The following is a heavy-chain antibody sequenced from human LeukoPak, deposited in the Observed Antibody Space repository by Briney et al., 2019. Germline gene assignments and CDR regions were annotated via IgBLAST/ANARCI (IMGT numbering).Heavy chain of an antibody. J-gene: IGHJ4*02. V-gene: IGHV3-23*01. CDR2: ISGSGGST. D-gene: IGHD4-23*01. CDR1: GFTFSSYA. CDR3: AKPTKMTTVVTAYFDY. Sequence: GGSLRLSCAASGFTFSSYAMSWVRQAPGKGLEWVSAISGSGGSTYYADSVKGRFTISRGNSKNTLYLQMNSLRAEDTAVYYCAKPTKMTTVVTAYFDYWGQGTLVTVSS.